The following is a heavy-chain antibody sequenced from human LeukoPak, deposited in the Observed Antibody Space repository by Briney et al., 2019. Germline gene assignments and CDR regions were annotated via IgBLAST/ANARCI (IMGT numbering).Heavy chain of an antibody. J-gene: IGHJ4*02. Sequence: GRSLRLSCAASGFTFSSYAMSWVRQAPGKGLEWVSAISGSGGSTYYADSVKGRFTISRDNSENTLNLQMNSLRAEDTAVYYCAKDLTPYYDFWSGYSPFDCWGQGTLVTVSS. CDR1: GFTFSSYA. V-gene: IGHV3-23*01. D-gene: IGHD3-3*01. CDR2: ISGSGGST. CDR3: AKDLTPYYDFWSGYSPFDC.